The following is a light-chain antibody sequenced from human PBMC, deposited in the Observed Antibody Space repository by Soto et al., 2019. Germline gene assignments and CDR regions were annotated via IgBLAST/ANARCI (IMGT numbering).Light chain of an antibody. CDR2: GSS. CDR3: QHTYSAPWT. Sequence: IPMTQSPSSLSASVGDRVTITCRAGQSVSMYLNWYQQKPDKAPKLLIYGSSTLQTGVPSRFSGSGAWTDFTLTISSVQPEDFATYFCQHTYSAPWTFGQGTKVDIK. CDR1: QSVSMY. J-gene: IGKJ1*01. V-gene: IGKV1-39*01.